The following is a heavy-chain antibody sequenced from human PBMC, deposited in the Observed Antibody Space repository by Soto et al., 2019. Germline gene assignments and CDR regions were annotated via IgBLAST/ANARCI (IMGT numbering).Heavy chain of an antibody. CDR3: AGGEGGRFDESGYLGRH. CDR1: GFTFSSYW. J-gene: IGHJ4*02. CDR2: IKTDGSGT. D-gene: IGHD3-22*01. Sequence: EVQLVESGGGLVQPGESLTLSCAASGFTFSSYWMHWVRQAPGKGLVWVSRIKTDGSGTYYADSVQGRFTISRDNAKNTRYLRMNSLRVDDTAVYFCAGGEGGRFDESGYLGRHWGQGSLVSVSS. V-gene: IGHV3-74*01.